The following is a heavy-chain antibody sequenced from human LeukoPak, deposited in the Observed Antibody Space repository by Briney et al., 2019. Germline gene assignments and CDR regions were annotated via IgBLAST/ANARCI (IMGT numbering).Heavy chain of an antibody. Sequence: GASVKVSCKPSGYTFTGYYIQWVRQAPGQGLEWMGWINPNSGGTNYAPKFQGRVSMTRDTSISTAYMELSRLRSDDTAVYYCARGVVAATFYYYMDVWGKGTMVTVSS. CDR2: INPNSGGT. CDR3: ARGVVAATFYYYMDV. J-gene: IGHJ6*03. V-gene: IGHV1-2*07. CDR1: GYTFTGYY. D-gene: IGHD2-15*01.